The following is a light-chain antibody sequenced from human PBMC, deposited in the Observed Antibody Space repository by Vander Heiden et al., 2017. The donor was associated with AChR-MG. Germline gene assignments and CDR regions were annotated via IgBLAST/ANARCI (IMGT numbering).Light chain of an antibody. Sequence: SSELTQPPSVSVSPGQTARLMCSGDLLENKYASWYQQTPGQSPILVIYQSNKRPSGIAERFSGSTSGNKANLTISGTQAVDESYYYCQAWESRILVIGGGTKLTVL. CDR1: LLENKY. J-gene: IGLJ2*01. CDR3: QAWESRILV. V-gene: IGLV3-1*01. CDR2: QSN.